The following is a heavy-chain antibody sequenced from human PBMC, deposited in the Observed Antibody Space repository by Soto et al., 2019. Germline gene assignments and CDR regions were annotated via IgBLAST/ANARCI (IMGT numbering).Heavy chain of an antibody. V-gene: IGHV3-9*01. J-gene: IGHJ4*02. D-gene: IGHD3-10*01. CDR2: ISWNGADV. CDR3: ANRPLYGSRFAS. CDR1: GFIFDDYA. Sequence: EVQLVESGGGLVQPGRSLRLSCAASGFIFDDYAIHWVRRAPGKCLEWVSGISWNGADVGYADSVKGRFPISRDNAKNSLYLQMDRLRAEDTALYYCANRPLYGSRFASLGQGTLVTVSS.